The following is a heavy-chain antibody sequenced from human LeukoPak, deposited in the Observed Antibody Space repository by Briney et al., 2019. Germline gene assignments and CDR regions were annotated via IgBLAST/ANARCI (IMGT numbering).Heavy chain of an antibody. CDR2: IYYSGST. J-gene: IGHJ4*02. V-gene: IGHV4-59*01. D-gene: IGHD6-19*01. CDR1: GGSISSYY. Sequence: SETLSLTCTVSGGSISSYYWSWIRQPPGKGLEWIGYIYYSGSTNYNPSLKSRVTISVDTSKNQLSLKLSSVTAADTAVYYCARADAVAAFFDYWGQGTLVTVSS. CDR3: ARADAVAAFFDY.